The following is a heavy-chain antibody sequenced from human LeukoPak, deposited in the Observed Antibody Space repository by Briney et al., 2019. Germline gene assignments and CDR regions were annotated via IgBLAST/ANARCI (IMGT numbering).Heavy chain of an antibody. V-gene: IGHV3-21*01. CDR3: AREREELDDY. D-gene: IGHD6-13*01. CDR1: GFTFSSYS. Sequence: GGSLRLSCAASGFTFSSYSMNWVRQAPGKGLEWVSSISSSSSYIYYADSVKGRFTISRDNAKNPLYLQMNSLRAEDTAVYYCAREREELDDYWGQGTLVTVSS. J-gene: IGHJ4*02. CDR2: ISSSSSYI.